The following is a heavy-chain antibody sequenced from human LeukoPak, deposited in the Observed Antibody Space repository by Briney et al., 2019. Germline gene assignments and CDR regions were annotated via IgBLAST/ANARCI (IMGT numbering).Heavy chain of an antibody. V-gene: IGHV3-23*01. J-gene: IGHJ5*02. CDR3: AKNGRGYCSGGSCYYNGFDP. CDR2: ISGSGGST. CDR1: GFTFSSYA. D-gene: IGHD2-15*01. Sequence: QPGGSLRLSCAASGFTFSSYAMSWVRQAPGKGLEWVSAISGSGGSTYYADSVKGRFTISRDNSKNTLYLQMNSLRAEDTAVYYCAKNGRGYCSGGSCYYNGFDPWGQGTLVTVSS.